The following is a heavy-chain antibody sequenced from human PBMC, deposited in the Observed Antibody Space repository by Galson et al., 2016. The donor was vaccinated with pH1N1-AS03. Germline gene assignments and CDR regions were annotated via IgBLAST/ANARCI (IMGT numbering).Heavy chain of an antibody. CDR2: IYPGDSDT. Sequence: QSGADVKKPGESLKISCKTSGYIFTSYWVAWVRHMPGKGLEWMGIIYPGDSDTRYSPSFQGQVTISADRSINTAYLQWSSLMASDTAIYYCARQVRDGYNDYLDYWGQGILVTVSS. J-gene: IGHJ4*02. D-gene: IGHD5-24*01. V-gene: IGHV5-51*01. CDR1: GYIFTSYW. CDR3: ARQVRDGYNDYLDY.